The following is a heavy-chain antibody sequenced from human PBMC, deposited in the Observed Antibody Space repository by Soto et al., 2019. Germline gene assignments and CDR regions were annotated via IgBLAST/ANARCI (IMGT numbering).Heavy chain of an antibody. D-gene: IGHD2-2*01. J-gene: IGHJ4*02. V-gene: IGHV4-39*01. CDR2: IYYSGST. CDR1: GGSISSSSYY. CDR3: ASPFLLVPAASSPQDY. Sequence: QLQLQESGPGLVKPSETLSLTCTVSGGSISSSSYYWGWIRQPPGKGLEWIGSIYYSGSTYYNPSLKSRVTISVDTSKTLFSLKLTSVTAAATSVYYCASPFLLVPAASSPQDYWGQGTLVTVSS.